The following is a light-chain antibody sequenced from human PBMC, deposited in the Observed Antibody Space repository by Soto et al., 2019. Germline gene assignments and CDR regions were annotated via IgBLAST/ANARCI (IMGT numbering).Light chain of an antibody. CDR3: QSYDRGLSCPV. V-gene: IGLV2-14*01. J-gene: IGLJ7*01. CDR1: SSDVGAYNY. Sequence: QSVLTQPASVSGSPGQSITISCTGTSSDVGAYNYVSWYQQHPGKAPKLLIYEVTNRPSGVPDRFSGSKSGTSASLAITGLQAEDEANYYCQSYDRGLSCPVFGGGTQLTVL. CDR2: EVT.